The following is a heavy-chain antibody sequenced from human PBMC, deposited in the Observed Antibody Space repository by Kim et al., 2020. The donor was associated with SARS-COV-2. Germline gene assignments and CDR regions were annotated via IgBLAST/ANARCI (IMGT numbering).Heavy chain of an antibody. D-gene: IGHD3-22*01. V-gene: IGHV1-46*01. CDR3: ATYYYDSSGYSVFDY. CDR2: INPSGGST. CDR1: GYTFTSYY. Sequence: ASVKVSCKASGYTFTSYYMHWVRQAPGQGLEWMGIINPSGGSTSYAQKFQGGVTMTRDTSTSTVYMELSSLRSEDTAVYYCATYYYDSSGYSVFDYWGQGTLVTVSS. J-gene: IGHJ4*02.